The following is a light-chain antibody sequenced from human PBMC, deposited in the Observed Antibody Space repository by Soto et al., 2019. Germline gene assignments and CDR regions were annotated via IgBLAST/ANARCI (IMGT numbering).Light chain of an antibody. CDR1: QSIRTN. J-gene: IGKJ3*01. Sequence: DIQMTQSPSCLSASVGDRVTITCRASQSIRTNLNWFRQKPGKAPKLLIYAASRLQSGVRSRFTGSGAGTDCTRTISSLQHEDFSTVYCRQLNSYPLTFRPGTKVDIK. CDR3: RQLNSYPLT. CDR2: AAS. V-gene: IGKV1-17*01.